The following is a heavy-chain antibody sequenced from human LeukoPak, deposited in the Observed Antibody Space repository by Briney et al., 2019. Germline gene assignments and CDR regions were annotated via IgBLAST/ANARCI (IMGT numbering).Heavy chain of an antibody. V-gene: IGHV3-7*03. CDR2: IKQDGSEK. Sequence: GGSLRLSCAASGFTFSSYWMSWVRQAPGKGLEWVANIKQDGSEKYYADSVKGRFTISRDNAKNSLYLQMNSLRAEDTAVYYCARSLYYYDSSGYLQSEFDYWGQGTLVTVSS. J-gene: IGHJ4*02. CDR1: GFTFSSYW. D-gene: IGHD3-22*01. CDR3: ARSLYYYDSSGYLQSEFDY.